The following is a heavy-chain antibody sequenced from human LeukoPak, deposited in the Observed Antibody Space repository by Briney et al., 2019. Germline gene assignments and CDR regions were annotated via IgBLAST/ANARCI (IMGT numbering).Heavy chain of an antibody. V-gene: IGHV4-59*01. D-gene: IGHD2-2*01. Sequence: SETLSLTCTVSGGSISSYYWSWIRQPPGKGLEWIGYIYYSGSTNYNPSLKSRVTISVDTSKNQFSLKLSSVTAADTAVYYCAREVVVVPAAINPYNWFDPWGQGTLVTVSS. CDR1: GGSISSYY. CDR3: AREVVVVPAAINPYNWFDP. J-gene: IGHJ5*02. CDR2: IYYSGST.